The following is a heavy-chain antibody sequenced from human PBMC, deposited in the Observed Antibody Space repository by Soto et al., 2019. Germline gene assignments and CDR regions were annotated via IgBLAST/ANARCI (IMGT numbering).Heavy chain of an antibody. Sequence: QVQLQESGPGLVKPSQTLSLTCTVSGGSISTGDFSWTWIRQHPGKGLEWIGDMYHSGRPYYNPFLTSRLTRSVDPSKSQCSLRLSSVTAADTAVYYCARTRANVVGLNLEDTYFDPWGRGTVVTVSS. CDR2: MYHSGRP. CDR1: GGSISTGDFS. CDR3: ARTRANVVGLNLEDTYFDP. D-gene: IGHD2-21*01. J-gene: IGHJ5*02. V-gene: IGHV4-31*03.